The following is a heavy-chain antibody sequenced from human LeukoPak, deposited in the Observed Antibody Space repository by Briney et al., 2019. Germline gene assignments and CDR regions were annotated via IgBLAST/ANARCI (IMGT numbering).Heavy chain of an antibody. CDR1: GFTVSSNY. CDR2: IYSGGST. Sequence: PGGSLRLSCAASGFTVSSNYISWVRQAPGKGLEWVSVIYSGGSTYYADSVKGRFTISRDNSKNPRYLQMNSLRAEDTAVYYCARDLYYEYGMDVWGQGTTVTVSS. CDR3: ARDLYYEYGMDV. D-gene: IGHD3-22*01. V-gene: IGHV3-66*01. J-gene: IGHJ6*02.